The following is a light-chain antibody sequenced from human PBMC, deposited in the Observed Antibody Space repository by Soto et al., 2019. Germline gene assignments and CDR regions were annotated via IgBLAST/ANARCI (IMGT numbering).Light chain of an antibody. CDR2: GAS. V-gene: IGKV3-15*01. J-gene: IGKJ2*01. Sequence: EIVMTQSPATLSVSPGERATLSCRASQSVSTNIAWYQQKPGQAPRLLIYGASTRATGVPARFTGSGSGTDFTLTISSLQSEHFAVYYCQQYNYSSTFGQATKLDI. CDR1: QSVSTN. CDR3: QQYNYSST.